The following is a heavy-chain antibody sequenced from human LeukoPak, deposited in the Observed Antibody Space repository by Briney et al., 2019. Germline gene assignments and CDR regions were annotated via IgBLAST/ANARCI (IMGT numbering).Heavy chain of an antibody. CDR3: AKTMTSLVGATLDEYYFDY. J-gene: IGHJ4*02. Sequence: GGSERLSCAASGFMFSSYWMSWVRQAPGKGLEWVAKIRQDGSEKYYGDSVKGRFTISRDNAKNSLYLQLNSLRVEDTAVYYCAKTMTSLVGATLDEYYFDYWGQGTLVTVSS. D-gene: IGHD1-26*01. CDR1: GFMFSSYW. CDR2: IRQDGSEK. V-gene: IGHV3-7*01.